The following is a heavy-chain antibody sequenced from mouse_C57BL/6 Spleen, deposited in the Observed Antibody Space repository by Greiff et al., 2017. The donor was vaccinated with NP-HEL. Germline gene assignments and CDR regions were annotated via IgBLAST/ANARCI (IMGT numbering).Heavy chain of an antibody. CDR2: IDPSDSET. D-gene: IGHD2-5*01. Sequence: QVQLQQPGAELVRPGSSVKLSCKASGYTFTSYWMHWVKQRPIQGLEWIGNIDPSDSETHYNQKFKDKATLTVDKSSSTAYMQLSSLTSEDSAVYYCARKGNYSNGIFAYWGQGTLVTVSA. V-gene: IGHV1-52*01. CDR1: GYTFTSYW. CDR3: ARKGNYSNGIFAY. J-gene: IGHJ3*01.